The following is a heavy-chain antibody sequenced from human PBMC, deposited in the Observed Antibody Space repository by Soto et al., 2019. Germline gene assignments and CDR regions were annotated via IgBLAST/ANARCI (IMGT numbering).Heavy chain of an antibody. V-gene: IGHV3-30*18. CDR3: AKPQLAFYYYYDMDV. CDR2: ISYDGRNK. D-gene: IGHD2-2*01. Sequence: GGSLRLSCAPSGLTFSSYGMHWVRQAPGKGLEWVAVISYDGRNKYDADSVKGRFTISRDNSKNTLYLQMNSLRAEDTAVYYCAKPQLAFYYYYDMDVWGQGTTVTVSS. J-gene: IGHJ6*02. CDR1: GLTFSSYG.